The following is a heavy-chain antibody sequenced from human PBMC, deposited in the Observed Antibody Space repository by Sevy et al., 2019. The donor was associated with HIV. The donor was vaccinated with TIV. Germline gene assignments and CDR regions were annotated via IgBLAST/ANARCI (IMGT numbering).Heavy chain of an antibody. CDR1: GYTFTSYG. V-gene: IGHV1-18*01. CDR2: ISAYTGST. CDR3: ARDSESSAWDAFDI. Sequence: ASVKVSCEASGYTFTSYGISWVRQAPGQGLEWTGWISAYTGSTHYAQKLQGRVIMTTDTSTSTAYLELRSLRSDDTAVYYCARDSESSAWDAFDIWGQGTMVTVSS. J-gene: IGHJ3*02. D-gene: IGHD6-19*01.